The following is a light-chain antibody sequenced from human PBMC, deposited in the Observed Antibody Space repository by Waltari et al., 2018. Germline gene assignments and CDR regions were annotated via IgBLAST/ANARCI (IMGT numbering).Light chain of an antibody. CDR3: QQYNSYPWT. CDR1: QSISSW. Sequence: TFRASQSISSWLAWYQQKPGKAPKLLIYKASSLESGVPSRFSGSGSGTEFTLTISSLQPDDFATYYCQQYNSYPWTFGQGTKVEIK. CDR2: KAS. J-gene: IGKJ1*01. V-gene: IGKV1-5*03.